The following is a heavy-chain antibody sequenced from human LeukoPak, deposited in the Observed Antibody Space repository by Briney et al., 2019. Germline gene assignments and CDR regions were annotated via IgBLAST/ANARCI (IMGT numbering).Heavy chain of an antibody. CDR1: GYDFINYG. D-gene: IGHD6-19*01. V-gene: IGHV1-18*01. CDR2: ISLYNGNT. J-gene: IGHJ4*02. CDR3: ARVGYSSGWSDY. Sequence: ASVKVSCKASGYDFINYGITWVRQAPGQGLEWMGWISLYNGNTDYKLQGRVTMTTDTSTSTAYMELRSLRSDDTAVYYCARVGYSSGWSDYWGQGTLVTVSS.